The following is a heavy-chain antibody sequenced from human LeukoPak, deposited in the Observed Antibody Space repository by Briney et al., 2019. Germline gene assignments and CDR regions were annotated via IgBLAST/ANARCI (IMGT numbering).Heavy chain of an antibody. CDR3: ARQTSSRGYYGSGTRSVFAHWFDP. V-gene: IGHV4-34*01. J-gene: IGHJ5*02. CDR1: GGSFSGYY. D-gene: IGHD3-10*01. Sequence: SETLSLTCAVYGGSFSGYYWSWIRQPPGKGLEWIGEINHSGSTNYNPSLKSRVTISVDTSKNQFSLKLSSVTAADTAVYYCARQTSSRGYYGSGTRSVFAHWFDPWGQGTLVTVSS. CDR2: INHSGST.